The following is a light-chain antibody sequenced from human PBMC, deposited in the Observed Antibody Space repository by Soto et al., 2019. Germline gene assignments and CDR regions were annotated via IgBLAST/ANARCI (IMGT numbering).Light chain of an antibody. CDR3: QQYRMSPNT. J-gene: IGKJ5*01. CDR2: GAS. CDR1: RRVDGSY. V-gene: IGKV3-20*01. Sequence: IVFTQSPGTLSFSPDEISTLSCRASRRVDGSYLAWYQLRPGQAPRLLIYGASTRATGIPDRFSGSGSGTDFSLTIRRLKPEDVAVYYCQQYRMSPNTFGQGTRLEIK.